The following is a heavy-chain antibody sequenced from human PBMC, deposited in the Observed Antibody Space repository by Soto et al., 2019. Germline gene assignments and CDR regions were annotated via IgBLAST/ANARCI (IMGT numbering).Heavy chain of an antibody. CDR1: GFSLSTSGVG. J-gene: IGHJ4*02. CDR3: AHRYCSGGSCYSGLDY. Sequence: QITLKESGPTLVKPTQTLTLTCTFSGFSLSTSGVGVGWIRQPPGKALEWLALIYWDDDKRYSPSLKSRLTITKDTSKNQVVLTMTNMDPVDTATYYCAHRYCSGGSCYSGLDYCGQGTLVTVSS. CDR2: IYWDDDK. D-gene: IGHD2-15*01. V-gene: IGHV2-5*02.